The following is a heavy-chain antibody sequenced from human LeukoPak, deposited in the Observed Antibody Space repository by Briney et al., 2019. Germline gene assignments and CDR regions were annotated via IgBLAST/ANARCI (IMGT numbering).Heavy chain of an antibody. D-gene: IGHD6-19*01. V-gene: IGHV4-39*01. Sequence: SETLSLTCTVSGGSISNYFWGWIRQPPGKGLEWIASISSTGITHYYPSLESRISVSVETSKNQFSLKLTSLTAADTAVYYCAFSGWFWGAFDYWGQGILVTVSS. CDR3: AFSGWFWGAFDY. J-gene: IGHJ4*02. CDR2: ISSTGIT. CDR1: GGSISNYF.